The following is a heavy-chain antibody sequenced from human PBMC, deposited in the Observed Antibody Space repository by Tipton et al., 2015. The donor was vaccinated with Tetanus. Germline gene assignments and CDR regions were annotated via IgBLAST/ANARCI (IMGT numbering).Heavy chain of an antibody. D-gene: IGHD6-13*01. CDR1: GGSIRGGTFY. V-gene: IGHV4-39*01. J-gene: IGHJ5*02. CDR2: IYESGDT. Sequence: TLSLTCTVSGGSIRGGTFYWGWIRQPPGKGLEWIGSIYESGDTYYIPSLKSRVTISVDTSKNQFSLNLNSMAAADTGVYYCAAAIVRWFGPWGPGTQVTVSS. CDR3: AAAIVRWFGP.